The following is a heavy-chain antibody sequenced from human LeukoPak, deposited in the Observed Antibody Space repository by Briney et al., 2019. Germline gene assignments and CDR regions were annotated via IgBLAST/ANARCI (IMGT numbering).Heavy chain of an antibody. CDR1: GGSISSNSYY. J-gene: IGHJ4*02. CDR3: ARGNIVVVPAGGYYFDY. CDR2: ICYSGST. D-gene: IGHD2-2*01. Sequence: SETLSLTCAVSGGSISSNSYYWGWNRPPPGKELEWIGSICYSGSTYYTPSVKSRVTISVDTSKNQLSLKLSSVTSADTAVYYCARGNIVVVPAGGYYFDYWGQGTLVTVSS. V-gene: IGHV4-39*01.